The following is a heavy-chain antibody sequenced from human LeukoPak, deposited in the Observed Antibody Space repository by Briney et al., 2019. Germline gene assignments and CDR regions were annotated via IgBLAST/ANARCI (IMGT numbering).Heavy chain of an antibody. V-gene: IGHV4-34*01. D-gene: IGHD2-8*01. CDR3: ARGVPGYCTNGVCRDY. CDR2: INHSGST. J-gene: IGHJ4*02. Sequence: SETLSLTCAVYGGSFSGYYWSWIRQPPGKGLEWIGEINHSGSTNYNPSLKSRVTISVDTSKNQFSLKLSSVTAADTAVYYCARGVPGYCTNGVCRDYWGQGTLVTVSS. CDR1: GGSFSGYY.